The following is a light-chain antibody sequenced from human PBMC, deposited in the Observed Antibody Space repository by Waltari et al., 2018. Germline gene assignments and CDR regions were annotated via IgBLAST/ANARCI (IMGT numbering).Light chain of an antibody. J-gene: IGKJ1*01. CDR1: QSVYTTY. V-gene: IGKV3-20*01. CDR3: QQYGTSPWT. CDR2: SSS. Sequence: IVLTQSPATLSLSPGQRATLSCRASQSVYTTYLAWYQQKPGQAPRLLIYSSSNSATGIPDRFSGSGSGTDVTLTISRLEPGDFAVYYCQQYGTSPWTFGQGTKVEIK.